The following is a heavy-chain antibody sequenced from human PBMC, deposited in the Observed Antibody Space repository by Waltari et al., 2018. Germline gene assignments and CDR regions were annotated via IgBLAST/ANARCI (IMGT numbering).Heavy chain of an antibody. CDR3: TRNPGY. CDR2: METYGTSI. J-gene: IGHJ4*02. V-gene: IGHV3-74*03. CDR1: DFFTDYW. Sequence: EVQLVNSGGGLVQPGGSLRLSCAASDFFTDYWLDWVRQAPGKGLVWVSRMETYGTSITNADSVKGRFTISRDSAKNTYYLQMNSLRAEDTAVYYCTRNPGYWGQGTLVTVSS.